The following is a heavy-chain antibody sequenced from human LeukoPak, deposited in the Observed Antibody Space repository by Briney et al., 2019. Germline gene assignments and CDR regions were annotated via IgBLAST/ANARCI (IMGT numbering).Heavy chain of an antibody. Sequence: PERSLRLSCAASGFTFSSYGMPWVRQAPGKGLEWVAVISYDGSNKYYADSVKGRFTISRDNSKNTLYLQMNSLRAEDTAVYYCAKDMITFGGVMLVDYWGQGTLVTVSS. D-gene: IGHD3-16*01. CDR2: ISYDGSNK. CDR1: GFTFSSYG. J-gene: IGHJ4*02. CDR3: AKDMITFGGVMLVDY. V-gene: IGHV3-30*18.